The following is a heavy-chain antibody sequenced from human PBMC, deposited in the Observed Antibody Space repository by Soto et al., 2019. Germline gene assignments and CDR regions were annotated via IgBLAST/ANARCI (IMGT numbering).Heavy chain of an antibody. CDR3: AREARYDRGVYHYEGIDY. J-gene: IGHJ4*02. Sequence: EVQLLQSGGGLAQPGGSLTLSCAASGFSFSDYSMNWVRRAPGKGLEWVSAFSAGGDYRHYADSVKGRFTISRDNSKNTLFLQMNSLRAEDTARDDCAREARYDRGVYHYEGIDYWGQGTLVTVSS. V-gene: IGHV3-23*01. CDR1: GFSFSDYS. D-gene: IGHD3-22*01. CDR2: FSAGGDYR.